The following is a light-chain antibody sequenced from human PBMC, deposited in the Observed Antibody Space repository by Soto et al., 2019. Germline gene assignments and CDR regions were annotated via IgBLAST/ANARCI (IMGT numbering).Light chain of an antibody. CDR1: QSIGTY. CDR3: QQRSKWPT. Sequence: EIVMTQSAGTLSLSPVEVATLSCRASQSIGTYLAWYQQKPGQAPRLLILDACNRAVVIPAKFSASGSGTDLTLTGSSLEPEDYAIYNWQQRSKWPTLGQGTRLEIK. J-gene: IGKJ5*01. V-gene: IGKV3-11*01. CDR2: DAC.